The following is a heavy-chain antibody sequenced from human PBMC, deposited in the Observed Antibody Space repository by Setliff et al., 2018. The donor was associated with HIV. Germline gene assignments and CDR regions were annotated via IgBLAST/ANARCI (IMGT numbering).Heavy chain of an antibody. Sequence: SETLSLTCAVSGDSIISSNWWSWVRQPPGKGLEWIGEIYHSGSTNYNPSLKSRVTISLDKSKNQFSLKLSSVTAADTAVYYCARSNYYGSGTPKGFDYWGQGTLVTVS. CDR3: ARSNYYGSGTPKGFDY. J-gene: IGHJ4*02. CDR1: GDSIISSNW. CDR2: IYHSGST. D-gene: IGHD3-10*01. V-gene: IGHV4-4*02.